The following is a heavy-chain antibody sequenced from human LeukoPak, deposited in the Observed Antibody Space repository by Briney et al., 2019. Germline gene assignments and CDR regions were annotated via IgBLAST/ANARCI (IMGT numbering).Heavy chain of an antibody. CDR1: GDPINSYY. CDR2: IYYSGCT. J-gene: IGHJ2*01. CDR3: ARTAYARFFDL. D-gene: IGHD2-21*01. V-gene: IGHV4-59*01. Sequence: PSETLSLTCTVSGDPINSYYWSWIRQPPGKGLEWIGHIYYSGCTNYNPSLKSRVTISIDTSKNQFSLKLSSVTAADTAVYYCARTAYARFFDLWGRGTLVTASS.